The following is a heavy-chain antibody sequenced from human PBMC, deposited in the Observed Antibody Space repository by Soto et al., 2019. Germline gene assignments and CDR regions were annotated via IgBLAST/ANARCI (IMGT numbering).Heavy chain of an antibody. J-gene: IGHJ6*02. D-gene: IGHD2-8*01. V-gene: IGHV1-2*04. CDR2: INPKSGGT. Sequence: ASVKVSCKASGYSFTDYHVHWVRQAPGQGLEWLGRINPKSGGTSTAQKFQGWVTMTRDTSINQAYMDLTRLRSDDTSVYYCARGHSTDCSNGVCSFFYNHEMDVWGQGTPITV. CDR3: ARGHSTDCSNGVCSFFYNHEMDV. CDR1: GYSFTDYH.